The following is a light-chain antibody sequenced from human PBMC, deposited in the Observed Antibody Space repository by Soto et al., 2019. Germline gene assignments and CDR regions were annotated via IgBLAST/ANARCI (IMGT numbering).Light chain of an antibody. CDR1: QIINNR. V-gene: IGKV1-5*01. Sequence: IYITENNSALSASIGDRVTITCRASQIINNRIAWYQRMPGKVPILLIYVVFTLESGVPARFLVSGSETEFTLTISGLPPDCCTKCLSQQFNVEWTSGQGTKADI. CDR2: VVF. CDR3: QQFNVEWT. J-gene: IGKJ1*01.